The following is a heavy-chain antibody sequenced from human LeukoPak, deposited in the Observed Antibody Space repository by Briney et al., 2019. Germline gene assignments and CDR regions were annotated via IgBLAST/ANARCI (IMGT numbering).Heavy chain of an antibody. CDR1: GFTFSSYA. J-gene: IGHJ4*02. CDR2: ISYDGSNK. V-gene: IGHV3-30*04. CDR3: ARGSADYDSSGYYSPYFDY. D-gene: IGHD3-22*01. Sequence: GGSLRLSCAASGFTFSSYAMHWVRQAPSKGLEWVAVISYDGSNKYYADSVKGRFTISRDNSKNTLYLQMNSLRAEDTAVYYCARGSADYDSSGYYSPYFDYWGQGTLVTVSS.